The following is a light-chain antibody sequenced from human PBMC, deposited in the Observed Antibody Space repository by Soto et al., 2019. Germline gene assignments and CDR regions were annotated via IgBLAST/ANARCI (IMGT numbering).Light chain of an antibody. V-gene: IGKV3-15*01. J-gene: IGKJ4*01. CDR3: QQYHDWPPLT. CDR2: GAF. Sequence: EIVLTQSPATLSVSPGERATLSCRASQSISSNFAWYQQKPGQAPRLLIYGAFTRATGIPARFSGSGSGTEVTLTISSLQSEDSAVYYCQQYHDWPPLTFGGGTKVDI. CDR1: QSISSN.